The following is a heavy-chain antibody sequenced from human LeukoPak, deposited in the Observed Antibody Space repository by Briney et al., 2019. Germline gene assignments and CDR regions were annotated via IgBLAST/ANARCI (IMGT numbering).Heavy chain of an antibody. Sequence: SVKVSCKASGGTFSSYAISWVRQAPGQGLEWMGGIIPIFGTADYAQKFQGRVTITADESTSTAYMELSSLRSEDTAVYYCARVGGQGSRGFDPWGQGTLVTVSS. V-gene: IGHV1-69*13. CDR2: IIPIFGTA. CDR3: ARVGGQGSRGFDP. J-gene: IGHJ5*02. D-gene: IGHD2-15*01. CDR1: GGTFSSYA.